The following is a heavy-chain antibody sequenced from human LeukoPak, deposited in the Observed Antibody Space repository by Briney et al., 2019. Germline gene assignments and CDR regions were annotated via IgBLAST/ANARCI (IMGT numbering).Heavy chain of an antibody. CDR3: ARSSDTAMPTRY. CDR1: GGTFSSYA. CDR2: IIPIFGTA. Sequence: SVKVSCKASGGTFSSYAISWVRQAPGQGLEWMGRIIPIFGTANYAQKFQGRVTITTDESTSTAYMELSSLRSEDTAVYYCARSSDTAMPTRYWGQGTLLTVSS. V-gene: IGHV1-69*05. J-gene: IGHJ4*02. D-gene: IGHD5-18*01.